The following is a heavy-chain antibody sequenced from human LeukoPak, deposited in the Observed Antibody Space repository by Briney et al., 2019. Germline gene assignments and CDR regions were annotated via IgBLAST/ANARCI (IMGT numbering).Heavy chain of an antibody. Sequence: GESLKISCKGSGYSFGSHWIGWVRQMSGKGLEWMGVIYPANSDARYSPSFQGQVTISADKSISTAYLQWSSLKASDTAIYYCYVSEVRGREKDVLGQGTTVTVSS. D-gene: IGHD3-10*01. J-gene: IGHJ6*02. CDR1: GYSFGSHW. CDR2: IYPANSDA. CDR3: YVSEVRGREKDV. V-gene: IGHV5-51*01.